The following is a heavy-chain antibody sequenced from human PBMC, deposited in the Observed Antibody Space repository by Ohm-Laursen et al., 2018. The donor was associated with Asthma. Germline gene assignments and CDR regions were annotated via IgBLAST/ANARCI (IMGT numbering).Heavy chain of an antibody. CDR3: ARVDAARHIDY. CDR2: INPNSGGT. Sequence: ASVKVSCKASGYTLTSYSMHWVRQAPGQGLEWMGRINPNSGGTNYAQKFQGRVTMTRDTSISTAYMELSRLRSDDTAVYYCARVDAARHIDYWGQGTLVTVSS. CDR1: GYTLTSYS. J-gene: IGHJ4*02. D-gene: IGHD6-6*01. V-gene: IGHV1-2*06.